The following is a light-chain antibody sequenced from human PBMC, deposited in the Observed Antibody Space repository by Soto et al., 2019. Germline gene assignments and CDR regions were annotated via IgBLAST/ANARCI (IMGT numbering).Light chain of an antibody. J-gene: IGLJ3*02. CDR1: WYNIGKNL. CDR3: AAWDDSLRAWV. V-gene: IGLV1-47*01. CDR2: MTN. Sequence: QSVLTQPPSASRTPGQTVTISCSGGWYNIGKNLGYWYQQFPGTAPKLLIYMTNQRPSGVPDRFSGSKSGSSASLAVSGLQSEDEAVYYCAAWDDSLRAWVFGGGTKLTVL.